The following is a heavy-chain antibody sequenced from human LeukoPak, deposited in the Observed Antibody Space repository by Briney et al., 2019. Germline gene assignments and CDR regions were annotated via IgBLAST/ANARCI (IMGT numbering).Heavy chain of an antibody. CDR3: ATDQVVGSTRYSWFDP. J-gene: IGHJ5*02. CDR1: GGSISSYY. CDR2: IYYSGST. Sequence: PSETLSLTCTVSGGSISSYYWSWIRQPPGKGLEWIGYIYYSGSTNYNPSLKSRVTISVDKSKNQFSLKLTSVTAADTAVYYCATDQVVGSTRYSWFDPWGQGTLVTVSS. D-gene: IGHD1-26*01. V-gene: IGHV4-59*12.